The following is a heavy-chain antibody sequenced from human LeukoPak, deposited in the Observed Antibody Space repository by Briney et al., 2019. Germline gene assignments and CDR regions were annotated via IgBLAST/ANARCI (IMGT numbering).Heavy chain of an antibody. CDR2: IIPILGIA. CDR3: ARHLYYDSSGYPNAIDY. V-gene: IGHV1-69*02. D-gene: IGHD3-22*01. Sequence: ASVKVSCKASGYTFTSYYMHWVRQAPGQGLEWMGRIIPILGIANYAQKFQGRVTITADKSTSTAYMELSSLRSEDTAVYYCARHLYYDSSGYPNAIDYWGQGTLVTVSS. CDR1: GYTFTSYY. J-gene: IGHJ4*02.